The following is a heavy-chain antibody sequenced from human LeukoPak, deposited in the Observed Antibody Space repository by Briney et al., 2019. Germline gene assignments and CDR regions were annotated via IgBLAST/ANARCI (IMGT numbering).Heavy chain of an antibody. V-gene: IGHV3-30*09. CDR1: GFSLRNYA. D-gene: IGHD1-26*01. CDR3: AKGNSGSYSQDWFDP. CDR2: ISYDGTYT. Sequence: GTSLRLSCAASGFSLRNYAMHWVRQSPGKGLEWVAVISYDGTYTYYADFLKGRFAVSRDNAKNTLFLQMNSLRAEDMALYYCAKGNSGSYSQDWFDPWGQGTLVTVSS. J-gene: IGHJ5*02.